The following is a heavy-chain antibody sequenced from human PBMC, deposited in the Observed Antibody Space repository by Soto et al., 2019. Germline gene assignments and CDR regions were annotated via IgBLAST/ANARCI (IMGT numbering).Heavy chain of an antibody. CDR1: GFTFSNNG. D-gene: IGHD6-13*01. V-gene: IGHV3-30*18. CDR3: VKDKGAAAGFDY. Sequence: QVHLVESGGGVVQPGRSLRLSCAASGFTFSNNGMHWVRQGPGKGLEWMGVMSYEGSEKYYAGAVKGRFTISRDNSKNTLYLQMDTLRAEDTAIYYCVKDKGAAAGFDYWGQGILVTVSS. CDR2: MSYEGSEK. J-gene: IGHJ4*02.